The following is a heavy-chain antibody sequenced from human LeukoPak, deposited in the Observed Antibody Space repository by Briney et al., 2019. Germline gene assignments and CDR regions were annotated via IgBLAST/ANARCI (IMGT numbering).Heavy chain of an antibody. J-gene: IGHJ4*02. CDR1: GFTFSSYT. V-gene: IGHV3-64*01. CDR3: AREEGSGSYYFDN. CDR2: ISSNGGIT. D-gene: IGHD1-26*01. Sequence: PGGSLRLSCTASGFTFSSYTMHWVRQAPGKGLEYASAISSNGGITYYANSVKGRFTISRDNSKNTLYLQMGSLRAEDMAVYYCAREEGSGSYYFDNWGQGTLVTVSS.